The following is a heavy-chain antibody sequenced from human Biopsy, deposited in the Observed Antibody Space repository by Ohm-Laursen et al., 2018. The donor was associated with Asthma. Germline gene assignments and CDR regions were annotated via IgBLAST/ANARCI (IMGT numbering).Heavy chain of an antibody. J-gene: IGHJ6*02. CDR1: GYTFTGYY. CDR3: ARGYSGSDRIVYYYSGLEV. Sequence: ASVKASCKASGYTFTGYYMHWVRQDPGQWLGSLVLINPNSGGTNYAQKFQGWVTMTRDTSISTAYMELSSLSSEDTAVYYCARGYSGSDRIVYYYSGLEVWGQGTTVTVSS. CDR2: INPNSGGT. V-gene: IGHV1-2*04. D-gene: IGHD5-12*01.